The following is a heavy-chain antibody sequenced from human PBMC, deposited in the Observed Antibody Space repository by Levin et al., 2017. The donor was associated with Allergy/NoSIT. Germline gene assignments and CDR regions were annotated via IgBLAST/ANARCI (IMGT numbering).Heavy chain of an antibody. V-gene: IGHV3-48*02. CDR2: ISTSGGTI. J-gene: IGHJ4*02. D-gene: IGHD1-26*01. Sequence: GESLKISCAASGFTFSGYSMNWVRLAPGKGLEWLSYISTSGGTIYYADSVKGRFTISRDNAKNSLYLQMNSLRDEDTALYYCSRGPSGSRLDYWGQGTLVTVSS. CDR3: SRGPSGSRLDY. CDR1: GFTFSGYS.